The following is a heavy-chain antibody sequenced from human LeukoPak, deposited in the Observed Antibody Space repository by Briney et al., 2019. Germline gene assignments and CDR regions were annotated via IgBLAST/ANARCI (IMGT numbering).Heavy chain of an antibody. CDR1: GGSISSYY. V-gene: IGHV4-59*12. CDR2: IYHSGST. Sequence: SETLSLTCTVSGGSISSYYWSWIRQPPGKGLEWIGEIYHSGSTYYNASLKSRVTMSVDTSKNQFSLKLSSVTAADTAVYYCAREWHDYVWGSYRSSYYYYMDVWGKGTTVTISS. CDR3: AREWHDYVWGSYRSSYYYYMDV. D-gene: IGHD3-16*02. J-gene: IGHJ6*03.